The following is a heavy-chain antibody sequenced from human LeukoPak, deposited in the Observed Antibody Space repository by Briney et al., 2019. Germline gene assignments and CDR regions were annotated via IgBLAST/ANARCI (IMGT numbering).Heavy chain of an antibody. CDR1: GYSFTSYW. D-gene: IGHD3-16*01. J-gene: IGHJ4*02. Sequence: EALKSSCKVSGYSFTSYWIGWVRHMPGKGLEWMGIIYPGDYDTRYSPSFPGQVTISANKSISTAYLQWSSLKASDTAMYYCASMITFGGGYYFDYWGQGTLVTVSS. CDR3: ASMITFGGGYYFDY. V-gene: IGHV5-51*01. CDR2: IYPGDYDT.